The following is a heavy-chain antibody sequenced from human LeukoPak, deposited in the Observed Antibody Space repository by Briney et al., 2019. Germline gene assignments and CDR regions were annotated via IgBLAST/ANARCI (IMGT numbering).Heavy chain of an antibody. D-gene: IGHD3-22*01. CDR1: GFTFSSYG. CDR3: AKLTSPHYYDSSGPQPRFDY. V-gene: IGHV3-30*18. J-gene: IGHJ4*02. Sequence: GGSLRLSCAASGFTFSSYGMHWVRQAPGKGLEWVAVISYDGSNKYYADSVKGRFTISRDNSKNTLYLQMNSLRAEDTAVYYCAKLTSPHYYDSSGPQPRFDYWGQGTLVTVSS. CDR2: ISYDGSNK.